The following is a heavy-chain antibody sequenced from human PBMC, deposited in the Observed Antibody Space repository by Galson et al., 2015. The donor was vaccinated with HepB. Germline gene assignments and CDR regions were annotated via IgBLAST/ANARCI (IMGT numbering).Heavy chain of an antibody. V-gene: IGHV4-59*01. CDR2: IFYNGRT. CDR3: ARVAQLAHFDY. Sequence: ETLSLTCTVSGGSISNYFWGWIRQPPGKGLEWIGHIFYNGRTKYTPSLKSRVTISVDTSKNQFSLKLSSVTAADTAVYYCARVAQLAHFDYWGQGTLVTVSS. J-gene: IGHJ4*02. D-gene: IGHD1-1*01. CDR1: GGSISNYF.